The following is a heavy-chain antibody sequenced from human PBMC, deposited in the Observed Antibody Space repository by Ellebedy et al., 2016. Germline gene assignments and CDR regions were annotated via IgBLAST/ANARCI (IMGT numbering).Heavy chain of an antibody. CDR2: ISCSSATI. V-gene: IGHV3-11*01. Sequence: GGSLRLSXAASGFTFSDYFMNWIRQASGKGLEWISYISCSSATIDYADSVKGRFTISRDNAKNSLYLQMNSLRAEDTAVYYCARATVVTGSDYWGQGTLVTVSS. J-gene: IGHJ4*02. D-gene: IGHD4-23*01. CDR3: ARATVVTGSDY. CDR1: GFTFSDYF.